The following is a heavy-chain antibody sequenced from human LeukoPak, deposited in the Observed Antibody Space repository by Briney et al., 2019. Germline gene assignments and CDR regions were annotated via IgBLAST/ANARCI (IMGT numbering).Heavy chain of an antibody. V-gene: IGHV4-34*01. CDR3: ARGPYSSSWYDY. CDR2: INHSGST. J-gene: IGHJ4*02. Sequence: SETLSLTCAVYGGSFSGYYWSWIRQPPGKGLEWIGEINHSGSTNYNPSLKSRVTISVDTSKNQFSLKLSSVTAADTAVYYCARGPYSSSWYDYWGQGTLVTVSS. CDR1: GGSFSGYY. D-gene: IGHD6-13*01.